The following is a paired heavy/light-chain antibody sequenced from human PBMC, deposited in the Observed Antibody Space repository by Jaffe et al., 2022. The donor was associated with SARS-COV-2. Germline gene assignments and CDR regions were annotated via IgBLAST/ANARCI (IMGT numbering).Heavy chain of an antibody. CDR1: GDSISSGGYY. V-gene: IGHV4-61*02. Sequence: QVQLQESGPGLVKPSQTLSLTCTVSGDSISSGGYYWSWIRQPAGKGLEWIGRIYTSGSTDYNPSLKSRVTISVDTSKNQFSLKLTSVTAADTAVYYCARDYYDSSGYFYRHWYFDLWGRGTLVTVSS. J-gene: IGHJ2*01. CDR2: IYTSGST. D-gene: IGHD3-22*01. CDR3: ARDYYDSSGYFYRHWYFDL.
Light chain of an antibody. Sequence: EIVLTQSPGTLSLSPGERATLSCRASQSVSSSYLAWYQQKVGQAPRLLIYGASNRATGIPDRFSGSGSGTDFTLTITRLEPEDFAVYFCQQYGRSPLYTFGQGTKLDIK. CDR2: GAS. CDR3: QQYGRSPLYT. J-gene: IGKJ2*01. V-gene: IGKV3-20*01. CDR1: QSVSSSY.